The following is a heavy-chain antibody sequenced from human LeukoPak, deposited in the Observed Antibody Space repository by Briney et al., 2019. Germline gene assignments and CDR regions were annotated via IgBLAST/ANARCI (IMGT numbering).Heavy chain of an antibody. V-gene: IGHV4-31*03. CDR1: GGSISSGGYY. CDR3: ARAGGFFSPFGY. CDR2: IYYSGST. J-gene: IGHJ4*02. Sequence: SETLSLTCTVSGGSISSGGYYWSWIRQHPGKGLEWIGYIYYSGSTYYNPSLKSRVTISVDTSKNQFSLKLSSVTATDTAVYYCARAGGFFSPFGYWGQGTLVTVSS. D-gene: IGHD3-3*01.